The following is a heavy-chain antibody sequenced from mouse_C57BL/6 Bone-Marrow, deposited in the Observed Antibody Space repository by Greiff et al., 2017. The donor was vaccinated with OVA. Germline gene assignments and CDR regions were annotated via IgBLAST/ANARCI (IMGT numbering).Heavy chain of an antibody. CDR1: GYAFSSYW. Sequence: QVQLQQSGAELVKPGASVKISCKASGYAFSSYWMKWVKQRPGKGLEWIGQIYPGDGDTNYNGKFKGKATLTADKSSSTAYMQLSSLTSEDSAVYFCAFITTVVDWYFDVWGTGTTVTVSS. CDR2: IYPGDGDT. D-gene: IGHD1-1*01. J-gene: IGHJ1*03. V-gene: IGHV1-80*01. CDR3: AFITTVVDWYFDV.